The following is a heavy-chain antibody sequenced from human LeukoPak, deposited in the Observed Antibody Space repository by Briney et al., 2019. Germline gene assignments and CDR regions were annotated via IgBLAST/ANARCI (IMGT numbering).Heavy chain of an antibody. CDR1: GGSFSGYY. Sequence: PSETLSLTCAAYGGSFSGYYWSWIRQPPGKGLEWIGEINHSGSTNYNPSLKSRVTISVDTSKNQFSLKLSSVTAADTAVYYCARRYCSSTSCYSRTDYFDYWGQGTLVTVSS. CDR2: INHSGST. D-gene: IGHD2-2*02. J-gene: IGHJ4*02. CDR3: ARRYCSSTSCYSRTDYFDY. V-gene: IGHV4-34*01.